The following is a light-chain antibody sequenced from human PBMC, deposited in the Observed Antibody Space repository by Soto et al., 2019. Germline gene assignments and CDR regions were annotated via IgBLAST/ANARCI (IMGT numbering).Light chain of an antibody. Sequence: DIQLTQSPSSLSASVGDRVTITCRASQSISGWLAWYQQKTGKANKLLIYDVYSLESGVQSRFSGSGSGTEFTLAISSLQPDDFATYYCQQYNSYPWTFGQGTKVDIK. CDR3: QQYNSYPWT. J-gene: IGKJ1*01. CDR2: DVY. V-gene: IGKV1-5*01. CDR1: QSISGW.